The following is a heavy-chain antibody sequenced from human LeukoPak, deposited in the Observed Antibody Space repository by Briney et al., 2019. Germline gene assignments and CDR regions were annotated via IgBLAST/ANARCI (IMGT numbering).Heavy chain of an antibody. CDR2: IYYGGGT. D-gene: IGHD5-12*01. V-gene: IGHV4-59*08. CDR1: GGSISSYY. J-gene: IGHJ4*02. CDR3: ARAEGGYEYIA. Sequence: SETLSLTCTVSGGSISSYYWSWVRPPPRKGLGWIGYIYYGGGTNYNPSLKSRVTISLNTSKNQFSLKLTSVTAADTAVYYCARAEGGYEYIAWGQGTLVTVSS.